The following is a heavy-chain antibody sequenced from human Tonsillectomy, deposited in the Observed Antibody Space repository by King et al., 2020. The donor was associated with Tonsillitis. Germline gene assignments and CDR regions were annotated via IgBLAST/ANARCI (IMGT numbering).Heavy chain of an antibody. J-gene: IGHJ4*02. Sequence: VQLVQSGAEVKKPGESLKISCKGSGYSCTNNCIGWVRQMPGKGLEWMGFIYPGDADTTYSPSFQGQVTISADKSISTAYLQLSSLKATDTAMYYCAKHRGGYFASGTFDYWGQGTLVTVSS. D-gene: IGHD3-10*01. CDR1: GYSCTNNC. CDR2: IYPGDADT. CDR3: AKHRGGYFASGTFDY. V-gene: IGHV5-51*01.